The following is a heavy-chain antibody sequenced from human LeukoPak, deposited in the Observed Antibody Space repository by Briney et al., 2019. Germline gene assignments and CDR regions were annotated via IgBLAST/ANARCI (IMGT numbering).Heavy chain of an antibody. Sequence: ASVKVSCKASGYTFTGYYMHWVRQAPGQGLEWMGWINPNSGGTNYAQKFQGRVTMTRDTSISTAYMELSRLRSDDTAVYYCARVLGGDSSGYFRYYYYYMDVWGKGTTVTVSS. CDR2: INPNSGGT. V-gene: IGHV1-2*02. J-gene: IGHJ6*03. D-gene: IGHD3-22*01. CDR1: GYTFTGYY. CDR3: ARVLGGDSSGYFRYYYYYMDV.